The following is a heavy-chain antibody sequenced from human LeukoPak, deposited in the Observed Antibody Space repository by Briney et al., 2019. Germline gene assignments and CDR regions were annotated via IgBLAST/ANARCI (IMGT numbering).Heavy chain of an antibody. CDR3: TRRAYYDSSGYNPPAGSFDL. CDR2: VYSNGMT. J-gene: IGHJ2*01. CDR1: GGSMFSCY. V-gene: IGHV4-4*08. D-gene: IGHD3-22*01. Sequence: PAETLSLTCSVSGGSMFSCYWNWIRQSPGKGLEWIGFVYSNGMTTYNPSPRSRGTISIAASRNQFPLRLTSVTAAPTATEFSTRRAYYDSSGYNPPAGSFDLWGRGTLVTVSS.